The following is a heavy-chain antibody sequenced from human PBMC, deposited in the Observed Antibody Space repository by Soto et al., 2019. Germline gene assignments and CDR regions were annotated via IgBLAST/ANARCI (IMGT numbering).Heavy chain of an antibody. V-gene: IGHV4-59*01. Sequence: PSENLSLTCAVSCGSISGYYWTWIRQPPGKGLEWIGYIYYSGSTNYNPSLKSRVTMSVDTSKKQLSLKLRSVTAADTAVYYCARALRGGDYRGQGSLVIVSS. J-gene: IGHJ4*02. D-gene: IGHD3-10*01. CDR3: ARALRGGDY. CDR1: CGSISGYY. CDR2: IYYSGST.